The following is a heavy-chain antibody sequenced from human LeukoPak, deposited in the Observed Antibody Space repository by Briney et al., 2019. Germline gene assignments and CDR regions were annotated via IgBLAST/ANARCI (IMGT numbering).Heavy chain of an antibody. Sequence: GASVKVSCKVSGYTLTELSMHWVRQAPGKGFEWLGRFDPEKGDTIYAQKFKGRVTMTEDTSTDTAYMELSSLRSEDTAVYYCATEGYYDSSGYYSDYWGQGTLVTVSS. CDR3: ATEGYYDSSGYYSDY. V-gene: IGHV1-24*01. J-gene: IGHJ4*02. CDR2: FDPEKGDT. CDR1: GYTLTELS. D-gene: IGHD3-22*01.